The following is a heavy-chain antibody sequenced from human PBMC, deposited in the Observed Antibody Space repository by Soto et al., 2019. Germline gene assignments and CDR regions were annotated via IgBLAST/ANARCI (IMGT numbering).Heavy chain of an antibody. CDR1: GGTSSNFV. V-gene: IGHV1-69*06. CDR2: ILPMFGAV. D-gene: IGHD3-3*01. Sequence: QVQLVQSGTEVKKSGSSVKVSCNASGGTSSNFVITWVRQAPGQGLEWLGGILPMFGAVKYAQKFQDRLTITADRSTPTAAMDIDSLRSDDTAVYYCARAKRSGYDRGDSYYHSRDVWGHGTTV. J-gene: IGHJ6*02. CDR3: ARAKRSGYDRGDSYYHSRDV.